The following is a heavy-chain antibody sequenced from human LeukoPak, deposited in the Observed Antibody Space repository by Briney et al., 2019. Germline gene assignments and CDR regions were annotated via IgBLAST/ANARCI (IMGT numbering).Heavy chain of an antibody. V-gene: IGHV3-30*18. D-gene: IGHD3-10*01. J-gene: IGHJ4*02. CDR2: ISYDGSNK. CDR3: AKGRTYGRFDY. CDR1: GFTFSIYG. Sequence: GGSLRLSCAASGFTFSIYGMHWVRQAPGKGLEWVAVISYDGSNKYYADSVKGRFTISRDNSKNTLYLQMNSLRAEDTAVYYCAKGRTYGRFDYWGQGTLVTVSS.